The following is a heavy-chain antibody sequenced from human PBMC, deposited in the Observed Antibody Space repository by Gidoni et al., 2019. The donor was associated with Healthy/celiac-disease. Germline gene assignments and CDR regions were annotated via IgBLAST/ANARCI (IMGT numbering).Heavy chain of an antibody. CDR1: GFSLSNARMG. CDR3: ARIPLYAGATTRENWFDP. J-gene: IGHJ5*02. D-gene: IGHD1-26*01. V-gene: IGHV2-26*01. Sequence: QVTLKESGPVLVKPTETLTLTCTVSGFSLSNARMGVSWSRQPPGKALEWLAHIFSNDEKSYSTSLKSRLTISKDTSNSQVVLTMTNMDPVDTATYYCARIPLYAGATTRENWFDPWGQGTLVTVSS. CDR2: IFSNDEK.